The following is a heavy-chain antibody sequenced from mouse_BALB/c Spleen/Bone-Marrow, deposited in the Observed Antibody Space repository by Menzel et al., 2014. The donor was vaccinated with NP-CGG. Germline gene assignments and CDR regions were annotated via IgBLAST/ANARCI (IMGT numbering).Heavy chain of an antibody. J-gene: IGHJ2*01. V-gene: IGHV1-80*01. CDR3: ARRGYYYGSSYVDY. CDR1: GYAFXSYW. D-gene: IGHD1-1*01. Sequence: QVQLKESGAELVRPGSSVKISCKASGYAFXSYWMNWVKQRPGQGLEWIGQIYPGDGDTNYNGKFKGKATLTADKSSSTAYMQLSSLTSEDSAVYFCARRGYYYGSSYVDYWGQGTTLTVSS. CDR2: IYPGDGDT.